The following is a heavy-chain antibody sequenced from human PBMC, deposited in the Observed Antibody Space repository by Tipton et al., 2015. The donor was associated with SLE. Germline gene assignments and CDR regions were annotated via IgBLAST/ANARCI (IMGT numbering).Heavy chain of an antibody. CDR3: ARHGQTIFGVVPSYYYMDV. Sequence: QLVQSGAEVKKPGASVRVSCKASGYTFTSYGISWVRQAPGQGLEWMGWISAYNGNTNYAQKLQGRVTMTTDTSTSTAYMELRSLRSDDTAVYYCARHGQTIFGVVPSYYYMDVWGKGTTVTVSS. J-gene: IGHJ6*03. D-gene: IGHD3-3*01. V-gene: IGHV1-18*01. CDR2: ISAYNGNT. CDR1: GYTFTSYG.